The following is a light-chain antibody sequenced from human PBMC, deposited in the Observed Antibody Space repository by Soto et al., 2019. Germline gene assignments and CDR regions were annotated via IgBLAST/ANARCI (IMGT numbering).Light chain of an antibody. CDR2: GAS. J-gene: IGKJ5*01. CDR1: QSVSSY. CDR3: QQYNNWPPV. Sequence: ERVMTQSPATLSVSPGERATLSCRASQSVSSYLAWYHQKPGQAPRLLIYGASTRATGIPARFSGSGSGTEFTLTISSLQSEDFAVYYCQQYNNWPPVFGQGTRLEIK. V-gene: IGKV3-15*01.